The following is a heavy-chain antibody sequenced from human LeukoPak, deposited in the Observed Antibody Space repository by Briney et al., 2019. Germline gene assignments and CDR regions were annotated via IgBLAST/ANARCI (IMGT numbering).Heavy chain of an antibody. CDR1: GGSISSSNW. D-gene: IGHD3-3*01. CDR3: ASIRGFYVFWSGYQNYYYYGMDV. J-gene: IGHJ6*02. Sequence: SETLSLTCAVSGGSISSSNWWSWVRQPPGKGLEWIGEIYHSGSTNYNPSLKSRVTISVDKSKNQFSLKLSSVTAADTAVYYCASIRGFYVFWSGYQNYYYYGMDVWGQGTTVTVSS. CDR2: IYHSGST. V-gene: IGHV4-4*02.